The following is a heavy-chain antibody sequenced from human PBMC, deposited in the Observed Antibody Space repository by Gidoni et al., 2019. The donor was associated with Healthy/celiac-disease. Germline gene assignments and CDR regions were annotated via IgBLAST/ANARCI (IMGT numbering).Heavy chain of an antibody. D-gene: IGHD4-17*01. CDR3: ARATVHDAFDI. Sequence: QVQLVESGGGVVQPGRSLRLSCAASGFTLSSYGMHWVRQAPGKGLEWLAVIWYDGSNKYYADSVKGRFTISRDNSKNTLYLQMNSLRAEDTAVYYCARATVHDAFDIWGQGTMVTVSS. J-gene: IGHJ3*02. CDR2: IWYDGSNK. V-gene: IGHV3-33*01. CDR1: GFTLSSYG.